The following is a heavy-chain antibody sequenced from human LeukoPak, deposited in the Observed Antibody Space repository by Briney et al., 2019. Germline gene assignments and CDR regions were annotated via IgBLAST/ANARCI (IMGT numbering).Heavy chain of an antibody. CDR2: INHSGST. D-gene: IGHD1-1*01. CDR1: GGSFSGYY. CDR3: TITTGTTLGLMDY. Sequence: SETLSLTCAVYGGSFSGYYWSWIRQPPGKGLEWIGEINHSGSTNYNPSLKSRVTISVDTSKNQFSLKLSSVTAADTAVYYCTITTGTTLGLMDYWGQGTLVTVSS. V-gene: IGHV4-34*01. J-gene: IGHJ4*02.